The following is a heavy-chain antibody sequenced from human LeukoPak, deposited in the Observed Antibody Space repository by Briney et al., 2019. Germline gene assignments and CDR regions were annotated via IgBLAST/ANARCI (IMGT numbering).Heavy chain of an antibody. CDR3: ARDRSSIAAAHDAFDI. CDR2: IIPILGIA. V-gene: IGHV1-69*04. CDR1: GGTFSSYT. J-gene: IGHJ3*02. Sequence: SVKVSCKASGGTFSSYTISWVRQAPGQGLEWMGRIIPILGIANYAQKFQGRVTITADESTSTAYMELSSLRSEDTAVYYCARDRSSIAAAHDAFDIWGQGTMVTVSS. D-gene: IGHD6-6*01.